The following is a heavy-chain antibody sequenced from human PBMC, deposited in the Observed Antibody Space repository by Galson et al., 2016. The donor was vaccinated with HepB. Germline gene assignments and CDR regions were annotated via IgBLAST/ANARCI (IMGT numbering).Heavy chain of an antibody. CDR2: IYYRGST. Sequence: SETLSLTCSVSGGSISTHYWSWIRQSPGKGLEWIGYIYYRGSTNYNPSLKSRVTISVDTSKNQFSLNLSSATAADTAVYYCARVSYDSGSFFFDFWGPGKLVTVSS. D-gene: IGHD3-10*01. CDR1: GGSISTHY. CDR3: ARVSYDSGSFFFDF. J-gene: IGHJ4*02. V-gene: IGHV4-59*11.